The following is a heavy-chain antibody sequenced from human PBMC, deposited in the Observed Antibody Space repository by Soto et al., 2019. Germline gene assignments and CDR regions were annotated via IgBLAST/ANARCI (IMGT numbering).Heavy chain of an antibody. CDR1: GYSFTSYW. CDR3: AINRTQVILEDLDY. D-gene: IGHD3-10*01. J-gene: IGHJ4*02. Sequence: GESLNIYCKGSGYSFTSYWIGWVRQMPGKGLEWMGIIYPGDSDTRYTPSFQGQDPISADKPIRTAYLQGSSLKAWDTAMHHCAINRTQVILEDLDYWGQETLATV. V-gene: IGHV5-51*04. CDR2: IYPGDSDT.